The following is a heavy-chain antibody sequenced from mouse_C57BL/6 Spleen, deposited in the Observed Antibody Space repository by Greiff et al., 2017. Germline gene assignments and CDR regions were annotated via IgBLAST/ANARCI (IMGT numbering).Heavy chain of an antibody. CDR3: AREESIYYDYLYYFDY. D-gene: IGHD2-4*01. CDR2: INPNNGGT. J-gene: IGHJ2*01. CDR1: GYTFTDYY. Sequence: EVQLQESGAELVKPGASVKISCKASGYTFTDYYMNWVKQSHGKSLEWIGDINPNNGGTSYNQKFKGKATLTVDKSSSTAYMELRSLTSEDSAVYYCAREESIYYDYLYYFDYWGQGTTLTVSS. V-gene: IGHV1-26*01.